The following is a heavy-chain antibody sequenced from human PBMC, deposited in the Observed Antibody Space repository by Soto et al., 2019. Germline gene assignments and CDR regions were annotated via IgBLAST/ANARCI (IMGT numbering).Heavy chain of an antibody. D-gene: IGHD3-3*01. CDR3: ARDGRVPTYDFWSGYGSNGMDV. CDR1: GFTFSSYA. Sequence: AGGSLRLSCAASGFTFSSYAMHWVRQAPGKGLEWVAVISYDGSNKYYADSVKGRFTISRDNSKNTLYLQMNSLRAEDTAVYYCARDGRVPTYDFWSGYGSNGMDVWGQGTTVTVSS. CDR2: ISYDGSNK. J-gene: IGHJ6*02. V-gene: IGHV3-30-3*01.